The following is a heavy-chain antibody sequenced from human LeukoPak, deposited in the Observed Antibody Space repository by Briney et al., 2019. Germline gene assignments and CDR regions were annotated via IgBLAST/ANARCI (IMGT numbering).Heavy chain of an antibody. Sequence: GASVKVSCKASGGTFSSYAISWVRQAPGQGLEWMGRIIPILGIANYAQKFQGRVTITADKSTSTAYMELSSLRSEDAAVYYCASGYSSSWYVDYWGQGTLVTVSS. CDR2: IIPILGIA. D-gene: IGHD6-13*01. J-gene: IGHJ4*02. CDR3: ASGYSSSWYVDY. V-gene: IGHV1-69*04. CDR1: GGTFSSYA.